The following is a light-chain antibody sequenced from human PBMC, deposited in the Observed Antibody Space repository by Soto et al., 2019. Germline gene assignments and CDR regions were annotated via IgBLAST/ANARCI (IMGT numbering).Light chain of an antibody. CDR3: QHYNSYSEA. Sequence: DIQMTQSPSTLSASVGDRVTITCGASQSISSWLAWYQQKLGKAPKLLIYKASTLKSGVPSRFSGSGSGTEFTLTISSLQPDDFATYYCQHYNSYSEAFGQGTKVDI. CDR2: KAS. V-gene: IGKV1-5*03. CDR1: QSISSW. J-gene: IGKJ1*01.